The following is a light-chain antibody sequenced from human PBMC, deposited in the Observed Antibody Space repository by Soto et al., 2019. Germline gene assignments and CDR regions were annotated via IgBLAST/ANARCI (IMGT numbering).Light chain of an antibody. CDR2: GAS. J-gene: IGKJ1*01. V-gene: IGKV3-20*01. Sequence: ETVLTQSPGTLSLSPGERATLSCRASQRVTSNYLAWYQQKPGQAPRVLIFGASIRDTGIPDRFSGSGSGTDFTLTISRLEPEDFAVYYCQQYGSSPGTFGQGTKVEI. CDR3: QQYGSSPGT. CDR1: QRVTSNY.